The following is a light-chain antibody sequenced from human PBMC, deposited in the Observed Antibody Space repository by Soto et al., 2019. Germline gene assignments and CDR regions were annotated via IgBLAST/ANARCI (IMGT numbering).Light chain of an antibody. V-gene: IGLV6-57*02. J-gene: IGLJ2*01. CDR3: QSSDSRNHVV. CDR2: EDN. CDR1: SGTVVTNY. Sequence: NFMLAQPHSVSESPGKTVTISCTGSSGTVVTNYVQWYQQRPGSAPTTVIYEDNQRPSRVPDRFSGSIDRSSNSASLTISGLKTEDEADYYCQSSDSRNHVVFGGGTKVTVL.